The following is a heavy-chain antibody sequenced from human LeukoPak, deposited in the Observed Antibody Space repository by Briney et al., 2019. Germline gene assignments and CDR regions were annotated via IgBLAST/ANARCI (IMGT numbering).Heavy chain of an antibody. CDR2: ISRNSGSI. CDR3: AKAKGYHYYYGMDV. CDR1: GFTFDDYA. V-gene: IGHV3-9*01. Sequence: QPGGSLRLSCAASGFTFDDYAMHWVRQAPGEGLEWVSGISRNSGSIGYADSVKGRFTISRDNAKNSLYLQMNSLRTEDTALYYCAKAKGYHYYYGMDVWGQGTTVTVSS. J-gene: IGHJ6*02.